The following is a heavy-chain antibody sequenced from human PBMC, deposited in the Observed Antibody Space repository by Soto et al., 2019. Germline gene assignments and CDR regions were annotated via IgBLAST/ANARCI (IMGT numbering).Heavy chain of an antibody. D-gene: IGHD2-15*01. V-gene: IGHV1-2*02. J-gene: IGHJ5*02. CDR1: GYTFTGYY. CDR3: ARGRSGGSLANWFDP. CDR2: INPNSGGT. Sequence: QVQLVQSGAEVKKPGASVKVSCKASGYTFTGYYMHWVRQAPGQGLEWMGWINPNSGGTNYAQKFQGRVTMTRDTSISTAYMELSRLRSDDTAVYYCARGRSGGSLANWFDPWGQGTLVTVSS.